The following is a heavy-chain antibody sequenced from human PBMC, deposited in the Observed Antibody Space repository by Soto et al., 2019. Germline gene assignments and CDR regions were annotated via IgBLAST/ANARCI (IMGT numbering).Heavy chain of an antibody. CDR1: GFTFSSYG. D-gene: IGHD6-13*01. J-gene: IGHJ4*02. CDR3: ARDSPHDRSSCPGY. V-gene: IGHV3-33*01. Sequence: ESGGGVVQPGRSLRLSCAASGFTFSSYGMHWVRQAPGKGLEWVAVIWYDGSNKYYADSVKGRFTISRDNSKNTLYLQMNSLRAEDTAVYYCARDSPHDRSSCPGYWGQGTLVNVSS. CDR2: IWYDGSNK.